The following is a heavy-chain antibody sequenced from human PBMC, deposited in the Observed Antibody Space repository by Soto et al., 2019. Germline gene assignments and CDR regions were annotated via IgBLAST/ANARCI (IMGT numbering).Heavy chain of an antibody. CDR1: GFTFSSYS. V-gene: IGHV3-21*04. CDR3: ARVERGITIFGVVIPPFDY. Sequence: GSLRLSCAASGFTFSSYSMNWVRQAPGKGLEWVSSISSSSSYIYYADSVEGRFTISRDNAKSSLYLQMNSLRAEDTAVYYCARVERGITIFGVVIPPFDYWGQGTQVTVSS. J-gene: IGHJ4*02. D-gene: IGHD3-3*01. CDR2: ISSSSSYI.